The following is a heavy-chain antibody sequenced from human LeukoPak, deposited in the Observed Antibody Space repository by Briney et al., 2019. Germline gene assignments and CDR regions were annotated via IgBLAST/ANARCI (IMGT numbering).Heavy chain of an antibody. V-gene: IGHV3-30*14. CDR2: MSYDETTA. D-gene: IGHD1-26*01. J-gene: IGHJ4*02. CDR3: ARGGGANYYGDYFDY. Sequence: GGSLRLSCAGSGFTLSSYYMHWVRQAPDKGLEWVAVMSYDETTANYAGSVQGRFTVSRDNSKNTLFLQINSLRAEDMAMYFCARGGGANYYGDYFDYWSQGTLVTVSS. CDR1: GFTLSSYY.